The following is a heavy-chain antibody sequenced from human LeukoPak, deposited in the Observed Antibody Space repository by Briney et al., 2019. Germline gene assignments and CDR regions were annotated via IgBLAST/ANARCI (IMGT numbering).Heavy chain of an antibody. V-gene: IGHV1-2*02. CDR1: GYTFTGPY. CDR2: INPNSGAT. D-gene: IGHD2-15*01. CDR3: ARGLYCSGGSCYGSDY. J-gene: IGHJ4*02. Sequence: VASLKVSCKASGYTFTGPYIHGMRQAPGQGLEWMGWINPNSGATNYAQKFQGRVTMTRDTSISTAYMELSRLRADDTAVYCCARGLYCSGGSCYGSDYWGQGTLVTVSS.